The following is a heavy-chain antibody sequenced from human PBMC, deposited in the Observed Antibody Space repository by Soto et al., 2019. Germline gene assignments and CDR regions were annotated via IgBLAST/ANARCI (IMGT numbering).Heavy chain of an antibody. CDR1: GGSISSGGYY. D-gene: IGHD3-9*01. CDR2: IYYSGST. V-gene: IGHV4-31*03. CDR3: ARDGGGLNGYYVNWFDP. J-gene: IGHJ5*02. Sequence: PSETLSLTCTVSGGSISSGGYYWSWIRQHPGKGLEWIGYIYYSGSTHYNPSLKSRVTISVDTSKNQFSLKLSSVTAADTAGYYCARDGGGLNGYYVNWFDPWGQGTLVTLYS.